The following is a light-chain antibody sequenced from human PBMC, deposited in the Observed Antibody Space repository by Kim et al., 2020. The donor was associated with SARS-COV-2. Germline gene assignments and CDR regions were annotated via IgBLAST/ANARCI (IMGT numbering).Light chain of an antibody. CDR3: QQYNSWYT. V-gene: IGKV3-15*01. CDR1: QSVSNN. Sequence: SVATGERATLSGRASQSVSNNLAWYQQKLGQAPRLPVYGASTRATGIPARFSGSGFGTDFTLTISSLQSEDFAVYYCQQYNSWYTFGQGTKLEI. J-gene: IGKJ2*01. CDR2: GAS.